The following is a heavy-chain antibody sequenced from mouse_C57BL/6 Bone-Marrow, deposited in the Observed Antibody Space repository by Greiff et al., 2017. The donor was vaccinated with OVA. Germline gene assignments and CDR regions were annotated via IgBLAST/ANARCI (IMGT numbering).Heavy chain of an antibody. CDR2: IYPRSGNT. CDR3: AREVAGY. CDR1: GYTFTSYG. V-gene: IGHV1-81*01. Sequence: QVQLKESGAELARPGASVKLSCKASGYTFTSYGISWVKQRTGQGLEWIGEIYPRSGNTYYNEKFKGKATLTADKSSSTAYMELRSLTSEDSAVYFCAREVAGYWGQGTTRTVSS. J-gene: IGHJ2*01. D-gene: IGHD1-1*02.